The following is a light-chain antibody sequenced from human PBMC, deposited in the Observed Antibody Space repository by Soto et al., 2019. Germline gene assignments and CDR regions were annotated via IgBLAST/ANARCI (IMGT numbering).Light chain of an antibody. CDR2: GAS. Sequence: EIVLTQSPGTLSLFPGDRATLSCRASQGVSSSYLSWYQQKPGQSPRVLIDGASTMATGIPDRFSGSGSGTDFTLTISRLEPEDFAVYYCQQYCNSPSTFGQGTKVEIK. V-gene: IGKV3-20*01. CDR1: QGVSSSY. J-gene: IGKJ1*01. CDR3: QQYCNSPST.